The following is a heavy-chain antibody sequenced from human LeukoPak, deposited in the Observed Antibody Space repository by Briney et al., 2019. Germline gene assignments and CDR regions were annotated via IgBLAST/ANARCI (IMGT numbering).Heavy chain of an antibody. Sequence: PGGSLRLSCAASGFTFSNAWMSWVRQAPGKGLEWVGRIKSKTDGGTTDYAAPVKGRFTISRDDSKNTLYLQMNSLKTEDTAVYYCTTGGVVVPAARWWFDPWGQGTLVTVSS. CDR2: IKSKTDGGTT. V-gene: IGHV3-15*01. D-gene: IGHD2-2*01. CDR3: TTGGVVVPAARWWFDP. J-gene: IGHJ5*02. CDR1: GFTFSNAW.